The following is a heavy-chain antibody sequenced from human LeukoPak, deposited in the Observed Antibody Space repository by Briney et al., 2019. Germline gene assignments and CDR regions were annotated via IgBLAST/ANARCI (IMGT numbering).Heavy chain of an antibody. J-gene: IGHJ4*02. CDR1: GFTLGDYA. CDR3: TRAAYCSGGSCYYFDY. V-gene: IGHV3-49*03. D-gene: IGHD2-15*01. Sequence: GGSLRLSCTASGFTLGDYATSWFRQAPGKGLEWVGFIRSKPYGGTTEYAASVKGRFTFSREDSKSIAYLQMNSLKTEDTAVYYCTRAAYCSGGSCYYFDYWGQGTLVTVSS. CDR2: IRSKPYGGTT.